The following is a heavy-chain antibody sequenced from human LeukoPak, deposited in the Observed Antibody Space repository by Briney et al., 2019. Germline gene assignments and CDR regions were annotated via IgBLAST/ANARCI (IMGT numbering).Heavy chain of an antibody. J-gene: IGHJ4*02. V-gene: IGHV4-39*07. CDR1: GGSISSSSHF. CDR2: IYYSGSS. D-gene: IGHD5-18*01. Sequence: SETLSLTCTVSGGSISSSSHFWGWIRQPPGKGLDWIGSIYYSGSSYYNPSLKSRVTISIDTSKNQFSLKLSSVTAADTAMYYCASRGYTYGHFDYWGPGTLVTVSS. CDR3: ASRGYTYGHFDY.